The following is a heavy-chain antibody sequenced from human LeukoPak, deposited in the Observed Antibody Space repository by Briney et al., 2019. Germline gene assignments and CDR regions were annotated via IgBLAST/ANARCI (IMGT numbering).Heavy chain of an antibody. Sequence: SETLSLTCTVSGGSISSSSYYWGWIRQPPGKGLEWIGSIYYSGSTYYNPSLKSRVTISVDTSKNQFSLKLSSVTAADTAVYYCARRMEWLLFGSGFDYWGQGTLVTVSS. CDR1: GGSISSSSYY. D-gene: IGHD3-3*01. V-gene: IGHV4-39*01. CDR2: IYYSGST. J-gene: IGHJ4*02. CDR3: ARRMEWLLFGSGFDY.